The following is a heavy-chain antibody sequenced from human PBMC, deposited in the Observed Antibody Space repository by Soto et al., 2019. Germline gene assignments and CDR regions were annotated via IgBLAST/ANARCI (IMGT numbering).Heavy chain of an antibody. CDR2: INYRGSS. CDR3: ARHNYGSGSTYFDY. CDR1: GGSFTGYY. D-gene: IGHD3-10*01. J-gene: IGHJ4*02. Sequence: PSETLSLTCAVYGGSFTGYYWTWIRQTPGKGLEWIGEINYRGSSYYNPSLESRISMAVDTSKNQFSLKLRSVTAADTAVYYCARHNYGSGSTYFDYWGQGTLVTVSS. V-gene: IGHV4-34*01.